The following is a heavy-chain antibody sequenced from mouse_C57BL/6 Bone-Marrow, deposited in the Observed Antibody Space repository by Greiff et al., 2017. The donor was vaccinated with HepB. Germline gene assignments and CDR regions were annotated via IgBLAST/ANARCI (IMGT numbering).Heavy chain of an antibody. CDR3: ARRTAQATAMDY. CDR2: IYPGSGST. V-gene: IGHV1-55*01. J-gene: IGHJ4*01. D-gene: IGHD3-2*02. Sequence: QVQLQQPGAELVKPGASVKMSCKASGYTFTSYWITWVKQRPGQGLEWIGDIYPGSGSTNYNEKFKSKATLTVDTSSSTAYMQLSSLTSEDSAVYYCARRTAQATAMDYWGQGTSVTVSS. CDR1: GYTFTSYW.